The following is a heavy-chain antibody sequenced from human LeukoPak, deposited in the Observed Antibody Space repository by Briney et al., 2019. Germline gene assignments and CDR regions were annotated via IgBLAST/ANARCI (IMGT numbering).Heavy chain of an antibody. V-gene: IGHV4-59*12. Sequence: SETLSLTCTVSGGSISSYYWSWIRQPPGKGLEWIGYIYYSGSTNYNPSLKSRVTISVDTSKNQFSLKLSSVTAADTAVYYCARRASSWGFDPWGQGTLVTVSS. CDR2: IYYSGST. D-gene: IGHD6-13*01. CDR1: GGSISSYY. CDR3: ARRASSWGFDP. J-gene: IGHJ5*02.